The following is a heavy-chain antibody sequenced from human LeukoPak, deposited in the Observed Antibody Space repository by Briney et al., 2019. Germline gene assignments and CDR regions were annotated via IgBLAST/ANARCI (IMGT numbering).Heavy chain of an antibody. CDR3: ARGGGFRTYLKYDAFDI. J-gene: IGHJ3*02. CDR1: GFTFNTYA. V-gene: IGHV3-21*01. Sequence: GGSLRLSCASSGFTFNTYAMNWVRQAPGKGLEWVSYINSGNTFRYYADSVRGRCTISRDNTKSSLYLQMSNMRADDTALYFCARGGGFRTYLKYDAFDIWGQGTMVTVSS. D-gene: IGHD5-24*01. CDR2: INSGNTFR.